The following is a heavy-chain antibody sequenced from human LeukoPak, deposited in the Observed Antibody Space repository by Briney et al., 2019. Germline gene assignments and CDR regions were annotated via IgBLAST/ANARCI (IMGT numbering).Heavy chain of an antibody. Sequence: GGSLRLSCAASGFTFSSYWMSWVRQPPGKGLEWVANIKQDGSEKYYVDSVKGRFTISRDNAKNSLYLQMNSLRAEDTAVYYCARDDCSSISCYHNWFDPWGQGTLVTVSS. CDR3: ARDDCSSISCYHNWFDP. V-gene: IGHV3-7*01. D-gene: IGHD2-2*01. CDR1: GFTFSSYW. CDR2: IKQDGSEK. J-gene: IGHJ5*02.